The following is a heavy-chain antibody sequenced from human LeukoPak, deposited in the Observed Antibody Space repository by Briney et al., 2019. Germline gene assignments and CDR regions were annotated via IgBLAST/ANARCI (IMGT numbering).Heavy chain of an antibody. D-gene: IGHD3-10*02. CDR2: IFYSGST. Sequence: SETLSLTCTVSGGSISSRSYYWRWLRQPPGKGLELIASIFYSGSTYHNPALKSRVTIAVDTSKSQFSLKLSSVTAADTAVYFCARHPLKAYVSDWFDPGGQGTLVTVSS. CDR1: GGSISSRSYY. J-gene: IGHJ5*02. CDR3: ARHPLKAYVSDWFDP. V-gene: IGHV4-39*01.